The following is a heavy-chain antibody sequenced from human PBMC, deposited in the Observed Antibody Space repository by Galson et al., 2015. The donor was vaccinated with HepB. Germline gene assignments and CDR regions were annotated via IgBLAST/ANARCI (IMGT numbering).Heavy chain of an antibody. J-gene: IGHJ4*02. D-gene: IGHD5-18*01. V-gene: IGHV3-30*04. Sequence: SLRLSCAASGFTFSSYAMHWVRQAPGKGLEWVAVISYDGSNKYYADSVKGRFTISRDNSKNTLYLQMNSLRAEDTAVYYCARGSGYSYWTSYYFDYWGQGTLVTVSS. CDR2: ISYDGSNK. CDR1: GFTFSSYA. CDR3: ARGSGYSYWTSYYFDY.